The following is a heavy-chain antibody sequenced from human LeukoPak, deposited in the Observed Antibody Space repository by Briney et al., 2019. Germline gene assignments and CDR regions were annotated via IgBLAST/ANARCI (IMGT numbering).Heavy chain of an antibody. CDR1: GFTLSRSW. CDR3: ARDQGGSGPTTYDY. V-gene: IGHV3-74*03. Sequence: GGSLRLSCAPSGFTLSRSWMHWVREAPGKGLVWVSRINTDGSGTMYADSVKGRFTISRDNAKNTLYLQMNSLKAEDTAVYYCARDQGGSGPTTYDYWGQGNLVTVSS. CDR2: INTDGSGT. J-gene: IGHJ4*02. D-gene: IGHD6-19*01.